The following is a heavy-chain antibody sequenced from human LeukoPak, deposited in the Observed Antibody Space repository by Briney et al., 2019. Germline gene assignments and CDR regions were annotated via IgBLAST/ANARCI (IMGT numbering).Heavy chain of an antibody. V-gene: IGHV1-2*02. J-gene: IGHJ4*02. Sequence: ASVKVSCKASGDSFTGYYMHWVRQAPGQGLEWMGWINPNSGGTNCVQKFQGRVTMTGDTSISTAYMELSRLRSDDTAVYYCARGQPWWDSGYDGDKFDYWGQGTLVTVSS. D-gene: IGHD5-12*01. CDR3: ARGQPWWDSGYDGDKFDY. CDR1: GDSFTGYY. CDR2: INPNSGGT.